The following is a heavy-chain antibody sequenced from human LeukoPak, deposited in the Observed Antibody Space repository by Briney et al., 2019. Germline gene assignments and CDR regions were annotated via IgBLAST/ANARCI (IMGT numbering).Heavy chain of an antibody. Sequence: GASVKVSCKASGYTFTSYAMHWVRQAPGQRLEWMGWINAGNGNTKYSQEFQGRVTITRDTSASTAYMELSSLRSEDTAVYYCARAQAQAYGSGSYYIPVISGSDYWGQGTLVTVSS. J-gene: IGHJ4*02. V-gene: IGHV1-3*03. CDR3: ARAQAQAYGSGSYYIPVISGSDY. CDR1: GYTFTSYA. D-gene: IGHD3-10*01. CDR2: INAGNGNT.